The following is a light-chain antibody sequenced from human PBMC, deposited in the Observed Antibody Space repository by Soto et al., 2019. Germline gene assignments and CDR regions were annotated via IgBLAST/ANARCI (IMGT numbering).Light chain of an antibody. CDR2: KAS. V-gene: IGKV1-5*03. CDR1: QTISNW. Sequence: DIQMTQFPSTLSASIGDRVTITCRASQTISNWLAWYQPKPGKAPKLLIYKASSLETGVPSRFSGSGSGTESTLTISSLQPDDFATYYCQQYTRYSAYTFGQGTRLELK. CDR3: QQYTRYSAYT. J-gene: IGKJ2*01.